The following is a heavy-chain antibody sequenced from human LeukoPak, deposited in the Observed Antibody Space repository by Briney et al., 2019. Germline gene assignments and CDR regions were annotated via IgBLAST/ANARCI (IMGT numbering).Heavy chain of an antibody. Sequence: GGSLRLSCAASGFTFSSLAMHWVRQAPGKGLEWVSSSGTSSGTKYYADSVKGRFPISRDNAKNPLYLQINSLRAEDTAVYYCARDILTGYSHYYGMDVWGQGTTVTVSS. CDR2: SGTSSGTK. V-gene: IGHV3-21*04. D-gene: IGHD3-9*01. CDR3: ARDILTGYSHYYGMDV. CDR1: GFTFSSLA. J-gene: IGHJ6*02.